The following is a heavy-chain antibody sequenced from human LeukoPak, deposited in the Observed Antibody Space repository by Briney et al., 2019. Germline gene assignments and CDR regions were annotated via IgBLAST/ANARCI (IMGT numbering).Heavy chain of an antibody. J-gene: IGHJ3*02. CDR1: GGSISSYY. Sequence: KTSETLSFTCTVSGGSISSYYWSWIRQPPGKGLEWIGYIYYSGSTNYNPSLKSRVTISVDTSKNRFSLKLSSVTAADTAVYYCARSPAGMTTVGAFDIWGQGTMVTVSS. V-gene: IGHV4-59*08. CDR2: IYYSGST. D-gene: IGHD4-23*01. CDR3: ARSPAGMTTVGAFDI.